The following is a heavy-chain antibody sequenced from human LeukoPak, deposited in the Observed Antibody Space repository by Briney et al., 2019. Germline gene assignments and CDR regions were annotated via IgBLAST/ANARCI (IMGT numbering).Heavy chain of an antibody. CDR3: ATGGGSYLGGYYFDY. CDR1: GGSISSSNW. Sequence: TLSLTCAVSGGSISSSNWWSWVRQPPGKGLEWIGEIYHSGSTNYNPSLKSRVTISVDKSKNQFSLKLSSVTAADTAVYYCATGGGSYLGGYYFDYWGQGTLVTVSS. D-gene: IGHD1-26*01. V-gene: IGHV4-4*02. CDR2: IYHSGST. J-gene: IGHJ4*02.